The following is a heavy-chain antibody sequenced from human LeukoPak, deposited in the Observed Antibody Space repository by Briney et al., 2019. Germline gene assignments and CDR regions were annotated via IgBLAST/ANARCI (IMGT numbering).Heavy chain of an antibody. D-gene: IGHD7-27*01. Sequence: SEILSLTCTISGGSVSDYYWSWIWQSPGKGLEWIGYIYHTGSTSYSPSLKSRVTISADTSQNQFSLKLSSVTAADTAVYYCASRKLGNDYWGQGTLVTVSS. CDR2: IYHTGST. CDR1: GGSVSDYY. J-gene: IGHJ4*02. CDR3: ASRKLGNDY. V-gene: IGHV4-59*02.